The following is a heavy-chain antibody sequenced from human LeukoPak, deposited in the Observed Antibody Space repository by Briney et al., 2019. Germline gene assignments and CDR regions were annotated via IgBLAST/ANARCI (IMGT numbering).Heavy chain of an antibody. CDR3: AKDIAAGGSGCYDGMDV. CDR1: GFTFSSYS. J-gene: IGHJ6*02. CDR2: ISSSSTI. D-gene: IGHD3-16*01. Sequence: GGSLRLSCAASGFTFSSYSMNWVRQAPGKGLEWVSYISSSSTIYYADSVKGRFTISRDNAKNSLYLQMNSLRAEDTALYHCAKDIAAGGSGCYDGMDVWGQGTTVTVSS. V-gene: IGHV3-48*01.